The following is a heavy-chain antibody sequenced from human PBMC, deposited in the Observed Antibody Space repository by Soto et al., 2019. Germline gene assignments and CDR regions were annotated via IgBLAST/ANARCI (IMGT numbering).Heavy chain of an antibody. CDR1: GGSISSSSYY. D-gene: IGHD2-15*01. J-gene: IGHJ5*02. V-gene: IGHV4-39*01. CDR3: ASIVVVVAATHHTGWGSYPTGWFDP. Sequence: SETLSLTCTVSGGSISSSSYYWGWIRQPPGKGLEWIGSIYYSGSTYYNPSLKSRVTISVDTSKNQFSLKLSSVTAADTAVYYCASIVVVVAATHHTGWGSYPTGWFDPWGQGTLVTVSS. CDR2: IYYSGST.